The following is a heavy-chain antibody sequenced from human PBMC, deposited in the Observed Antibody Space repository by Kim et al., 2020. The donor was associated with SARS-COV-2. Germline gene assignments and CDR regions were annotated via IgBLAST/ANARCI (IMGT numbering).Heavy chain of an antibody. CDR3: YQLLSSRRSNYYYYMDV. Sequence: ASVKVSCKASGYTFTSYDINWVRQATGQGLEWMGWMNPNSGNTGYAQKFQGRVTMTRNTSISTAYMELSSLRSEDTAVYYCYQLLSSRRSNYYYYMDVWGKGTTVTVSS. CDR2: MNPNSGNT. J-gene: IGHJ6*03. D-gene: IGHD2-2*01. V-gene: IGHV1-8*01. CDR1: GYTFTSYD.